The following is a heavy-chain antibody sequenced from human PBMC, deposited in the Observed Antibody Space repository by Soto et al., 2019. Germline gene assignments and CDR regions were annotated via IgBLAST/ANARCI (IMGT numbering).Heavy chain of an antibody. D-gene: IGHD3-22*01. CDR2: INAGNGNT. CDR3: ARGGIFDSSGYYYFSAFDI. J-gene: IGHJ3*02. V-gene: IGHV1-3*05. CDR1: GYTFTSYA. Sequence: QVQLVQSGAEEKKPGASVKVSCKASGYTFTSYAMHWVRQAPGQRLEWMGWINAGNGNTKYSQKFRGRVTITRDTSASTAYMELSSLRSEDTAVYYCARGGIFDSSGYYYFSAFDIWGQGTMVTVSS.